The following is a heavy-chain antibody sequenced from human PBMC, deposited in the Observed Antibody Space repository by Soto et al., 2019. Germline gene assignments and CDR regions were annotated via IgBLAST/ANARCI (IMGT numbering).Heavy chain of an antibody. J-gene: IGHJ3*02. CDR3: ARVDCSGGSCYRKIDAFDI. V-gene: IGHV4-31*03. Sequence: SETLSLTCTVSGGSISSGGYYWSWIRQHPGKGLEWIGYIYYSGSTYYNPSLKSRVTISVDTSKNQFSLKLSSVTAADTAVYYCARVDCSGGSCYRKIDAFDIWGQGTMVTVSS. D-gene: IGHD2-15*01. CDR2: IYYSGST. CDR1: GGSISSGGYY.